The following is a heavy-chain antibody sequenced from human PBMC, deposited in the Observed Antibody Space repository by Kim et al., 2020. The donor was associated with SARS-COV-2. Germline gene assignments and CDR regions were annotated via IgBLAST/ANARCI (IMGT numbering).Heavy chain of an antibody. CDR3: ARYSLPVSSIDY. Sequence: NSNPSLKSRVTISVDKSKNQFSLKLSSVTAADTAVYYCARYSLPVSSIDYWGQGTLVTVSS. J-gene: IGHJ4*02. V-gene: IGHV4-4*02. D-gene: IGHD2-15*01.